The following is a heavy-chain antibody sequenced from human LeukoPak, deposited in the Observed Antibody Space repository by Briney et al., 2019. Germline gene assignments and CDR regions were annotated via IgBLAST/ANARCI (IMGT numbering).Heavy chain of an antibody. J-gene: IGHJ4*02. CDR1: GFTFSNAW. CDR3: TTLYSSSWYGEVY. CDR2: IKSKTDGGTT. Sequence: GGALRLSCAASGFTFSNAWMSWVRQAPGKGLDWVGRIKSKTDGGTTDYAAPVKGRFTISRDDSKNTLYLQMNSLKTEDTAVYYCTTLYSSSWYGEVYWGQGTLVTVSS. D-gene: IGHD6-13*01. V-gene: IGHV3-15*01.